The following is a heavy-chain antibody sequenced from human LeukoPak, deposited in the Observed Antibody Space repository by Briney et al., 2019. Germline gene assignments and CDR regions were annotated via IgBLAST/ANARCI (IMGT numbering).Heavy chain of an antibody. CDR3: ARPDDFWSGYYID. D-gene: IGHD3-3*01. CDR1: GFTFSSYG. Sequence: GGSLRLSCAASGFTFSSYGMHWVRQAPGKGLEWVSVIWYDGSNKYYADSVKGRFTISRDNSKNTLYLQMNSLRAEDTAVYYCARPDDFWSGYYIDWGQGTLVTVSS. CDR2: IWYDGSNK. V-gene: IGHV3-33*01. J-gene: IGHJ4*02.